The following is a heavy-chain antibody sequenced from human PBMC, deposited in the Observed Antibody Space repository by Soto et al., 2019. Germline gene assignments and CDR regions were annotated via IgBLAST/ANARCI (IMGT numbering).Heavy chain of an antibody. CDR3: AKGGSSWYDLYYYYYPMDV. J-gene: IGHJ6*02. Sequence: EVQLLESGGGLVQPGGYLRLSCAASGFAFSSYAMHWVRQTPGKGLEWISTISGSGSSTYYADSVKGRFTISRGSSKNTLYLHMNRLRADDTAVYYCAKGGSSWYDLYYYYYPMDVWGQGTTVTVSS. D-gene: IGHD6-13*01. CDR2: ISGSGSST. CDR1: GFAFSSYA. V-gene: IGHV3-23*01.